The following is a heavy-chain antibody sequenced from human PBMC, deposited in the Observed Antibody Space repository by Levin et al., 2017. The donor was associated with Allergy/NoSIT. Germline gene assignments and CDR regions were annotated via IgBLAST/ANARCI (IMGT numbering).Heavy chain of an antibody. CDR1: GFPFSDFY. D-gene: IGHD6-19*01. CDR3: ARVFGGWLFMGY. J-gene: IGHJ4*02. V-gene: IGHV3-11*06. Sequence: GGSLRLSCTASGFPFSDFYMSWVRQAPGKGLEWISYISSTSSYSKYADSVRGRFTISRDNAKNSLFLEMNSLRADDTAVYFCARVFGGWLFMGYWGQGTLVTVSS. CDR2: ISSTSSYS.